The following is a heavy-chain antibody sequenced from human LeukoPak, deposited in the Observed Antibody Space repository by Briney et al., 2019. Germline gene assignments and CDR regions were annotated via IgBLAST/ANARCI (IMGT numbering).Heavy chain of an antibody. CDR1: GFTFTSYE. V-gene: IGHV3-48*03. Sequence: GGSLRLSCAASGFTFTSYEMNWVRQAPGKGLEWVSYVSSSGGTIHYADSVKGRFTISRDNAKNSLYLQMNSLRAEDTALYYCAKVRVSGSGWYPSFDYWGQGTLVTASS. CDR3: AKVRVSGSGWYPSFDY. J-gene: IGHJ4*02. D-gene: IGHD6-19*01. CDR2: VSSSGGTI.